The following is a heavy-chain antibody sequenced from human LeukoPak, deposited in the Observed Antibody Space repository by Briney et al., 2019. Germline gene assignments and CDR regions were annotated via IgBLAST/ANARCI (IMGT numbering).Heavy chain of an antibody. J-gene: IGHJ3*02. D-gene: IGHD1-26*01. Sequence: GRSLRLSCAASGFTFSTYGVHWVRQAPGKGLEWVAVIWYDGSNKYYPDSVKGRFTISRDNSKNTLYLQMNSLRAEDTAVYYCARERWELLEGAFDIWGQGTMVTVSS. CDR1: GFTFSTYG. CDR2: IWYDGSNK. V-gene: IGHV3-33*01. CDR3: ARERWELLEGAFDI.